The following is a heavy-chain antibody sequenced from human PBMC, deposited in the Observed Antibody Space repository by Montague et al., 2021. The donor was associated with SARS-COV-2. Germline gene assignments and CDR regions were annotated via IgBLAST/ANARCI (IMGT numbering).Heavy chain of an antibody. V-gene: IGHV5-51*07. J-gene: IGHJ3*02. CDR3: ARIATDITGPFDI. D-gene: IGHD1-14*01. Sequence: QSVAEVKTAGESLRISCMGSGYAFGMHWIGWVHQKPGKGLEWMGIIYPGDDDTKYSPAFQGQVTISADRSTKTAYLQWSSLKSSDTGMYFCARIATDITGPFDIWGQGTMVIVSS. CDR2: IYPGDDDT. CDR1: GYAFGMHW.